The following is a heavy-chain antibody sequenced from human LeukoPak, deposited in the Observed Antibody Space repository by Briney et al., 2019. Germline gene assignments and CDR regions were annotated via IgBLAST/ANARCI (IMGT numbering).Heavy chain of an antibody. CDR1: GFTFSSYA. CDR2: ISGSGGST. V-gene: IGHV3-23*01. Sequence: PGGSLRLSCAASGFTFSSYAMNWVRQVPGKGLEWVSAISGSGGSTYYADSVKGRFTISRDNSKNTLYLQMNSLRAEDTAVYYCAKDLRKVPPHGVDIVATIFDYWGQGTLVTVSS. CDR3: AKDLRKVPPHGVDIVATIFDY. D-gene: IGHD5-12*01. J-gene: IGHJ4*02.